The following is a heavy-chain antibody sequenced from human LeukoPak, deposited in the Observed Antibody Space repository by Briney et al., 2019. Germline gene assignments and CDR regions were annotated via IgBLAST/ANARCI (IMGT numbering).Heavy chain of an antibody. CDR1: GFTFSDYY. Sequence: GGSLILSCAASGFTFSDYYMSWIRQAPGKGREWVSYISSSGSTIYYADSVKGRFTISRDNAKNSLYLQMNSLRAEDTAVYYCARDLAAAGPFDYWGQGTLVTVSS. J-gene: IGHJ4*02. V-gene: IGHV3-11*01. D-gene: IGHD6-13*01. CDR2: ISSSGSTI. CDR3: ARDLAAAGPFDY.